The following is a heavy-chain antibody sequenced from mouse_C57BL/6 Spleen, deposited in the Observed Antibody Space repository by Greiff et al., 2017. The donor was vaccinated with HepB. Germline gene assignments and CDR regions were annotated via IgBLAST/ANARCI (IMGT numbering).Heavy chain of an antibody. V-gene: IGHV1-82*01. CDR3: ARDHYSNLP. J-gene: IGHJ2*01. CDR1: GYAFSSSW. Sequence: VQVVESRPELVKPGASVKISCKASGYAFSSSWMNWVKQRPGKGLEWIGRIYPGDGDTNYNGKFKGKATLTADKSSSTAYMQLSSLTSEDSAVYFCARDHYSNLPWGQGTTLTVSS. CDR2: IYPGDGDT. D-gene: IGHD2-5*01.